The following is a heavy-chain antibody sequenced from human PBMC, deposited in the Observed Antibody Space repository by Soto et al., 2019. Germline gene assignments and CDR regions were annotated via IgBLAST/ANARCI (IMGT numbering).Heavy chain of an antibody. Sequence: SVKVSCKASGGTFSSYAISWVRQAPGQGLEWMGGIIPIFGTANYAQKFQGRVTITADKSTSAAYMELSSLRSEDTAVYYCARDYYDSSGYYCLDYWGQGTLVTV. CDR1: GGTFSSYA. J-gene: IGHJ4*02. CDR3: ARDYYDSSGYYCLDY. V-gene: IGHV1-69*06. D-gene: IGHD3-22*01. CDR2: IIPIFGTA.